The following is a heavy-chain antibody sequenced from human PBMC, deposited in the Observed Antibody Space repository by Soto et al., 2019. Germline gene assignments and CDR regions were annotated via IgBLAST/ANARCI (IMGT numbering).Heavy chain of an antibody. Sequence: QVQLVESGGGVVQPGRSLRLSCAASGFTFSTYGMHWVRQAPGKGLEWVAVISSDGSTKYYAYSVKGRFTISRDNSKSTRYLQMNSLSAEDPDVYYCEPQIRRGWGGDWGQGTMITVSS. CDR2: ISSDGSTK. J-gene: IGHJ4*02. CDR3: EPQIRRGWGGD. D-gene: IGHD3-16*01. CDR1: GFTFSTYG. V-gene: IGHV3-30*03.